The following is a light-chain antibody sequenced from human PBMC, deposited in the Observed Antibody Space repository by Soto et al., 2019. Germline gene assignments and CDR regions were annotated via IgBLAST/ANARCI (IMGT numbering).Light chain of an antibody. CDR1: QSVSSY. Sequence: EIVLSQSPATLSLSPGERATLSCRAGQSVSSYLAWYQQKPGQAPRLLIYDASNRATGIPARFSGSGSGTDFTLTISRLEPEDFAVYYCQQYGSSPQTLGQGTKVDI. J-gene: IGKJ1*01. CDR2: DAS. CDR3: QQYGSSPQT. V-gene: IGKV3-20*01.